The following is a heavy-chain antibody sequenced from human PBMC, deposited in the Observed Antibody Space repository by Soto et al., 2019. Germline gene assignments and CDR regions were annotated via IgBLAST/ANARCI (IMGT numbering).Heavy chain of an antibody. CDR1: GFTVSSNY. V-gene: IGHV3-66*01. CDR3: ARMYYYDSSGPEYAFDI. D-gene: IGHD3-22*01. J-gene: IGHJ3*02. CDR2: IYSGGST. Sequence: PGGSLRLSCAASGFTVSSNYMSWVRQAPGKGLGWVSVIYSGGSTYYADSVKGRFTISRDNSKNTLYLQMNSLRAEDTAVYYCARMYYYDSSGPEYAFDIWGQGTMVTVSS.